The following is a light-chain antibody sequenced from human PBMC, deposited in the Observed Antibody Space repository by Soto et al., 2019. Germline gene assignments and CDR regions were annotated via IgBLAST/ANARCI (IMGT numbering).Light chain of an antibody. CDR3: QQYNTRPET. CDR2: GAS. Sequence: EIVMTQSPATLSVSPGERATLSCRASQSVSSNLAWYQQKPGQAPRLLIYGASTRATGIPARFSGSGSGTEFTLTISRLQAEYFAVYYCQQYNTRPETFGQGTKVEIK. CDR1: QSVSSN. V-gene: IGKV3-15*01. J-gene: IGKJ1*01.